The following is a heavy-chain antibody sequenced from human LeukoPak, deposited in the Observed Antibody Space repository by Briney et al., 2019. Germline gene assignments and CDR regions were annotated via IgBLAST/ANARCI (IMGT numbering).Heavy chain of an antibody. D-gene: IGHD1-1*01. CDR2: IYSGGTT. Sequence: GGSLRLSCAASGFTFSSYAMHWVRQAPGKGLEWVSVIYSGGTTYYADSVKGRFTISRDNSKNTLYLQMNSLRPEDTAVYYCARDGTRVPGDYWGQGTLVTVSS. CDR3: ARDGTRVPGDY. V-gene: IGHV3-53*01. J-gene: IGHJ4*02. CDR1: GFTFSSYA.